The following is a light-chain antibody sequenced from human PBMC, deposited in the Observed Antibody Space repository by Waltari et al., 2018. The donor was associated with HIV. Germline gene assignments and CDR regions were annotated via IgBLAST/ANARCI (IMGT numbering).Light chain of an antibody. CDR3: CSYRQITMLV. Sequence: QSALTQPASVSGSPGQSITISCTGSTTDVASYTYVSWYQHHSGIAPKLIIYEVSHRPSGVSDRFSASKSGNTASLTISGLQEEDEADYYCCSYRQITMLVFGSGTKLTVL. J-gene: IGLJ3*02. CDR2: EVS. CDR1: TTDVASYTY. V-gene: IGLV2-14*01.